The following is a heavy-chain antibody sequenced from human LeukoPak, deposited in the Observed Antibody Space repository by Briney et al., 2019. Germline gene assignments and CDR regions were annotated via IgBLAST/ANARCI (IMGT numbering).Heavy chain of an antibody. V-gene: IGHV3-21*01. J-gene: IGHJ4*02. D-gene: IGHD6-13*01. CDR3: ARGAEGIAATDSNFDY. CDR1: GFTFSRNC. CDR2: ISTSSSYI. Sequence: PGGSLRLSCAASGFTFSRNCMNWVRQAPGKGLEWVSSISTSSSYIYYADSVKGRFTIYRNNGKNSLYLQMNSLRAEDTAVYYCARGAEGIAATDSNFDYWGRGTLVTVSS.